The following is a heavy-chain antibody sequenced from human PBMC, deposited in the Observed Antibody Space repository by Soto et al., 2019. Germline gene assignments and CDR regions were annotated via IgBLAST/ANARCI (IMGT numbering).Heavy chain of an antibody. Sequence: GGSLRLSCAASGFTFSNAWMNWVRQAPGKGLEWVGRIKSKTDGGTTDYAAPVKGRFTISRDDSKNTLYLQMNSLKAEDTAVYYCTTVPYIRHPSHYYYYGMDVWGQGTTVTVSS. D-gene: IGHD4-4*01. J-gene: IGHJ6*02. CDR1: GFTFSNAW. CDR2: IKSKTDGGTT. CDR3: TTVPYIRHPSHYYYYGMDV. V-gene: IGHV3-15*07.